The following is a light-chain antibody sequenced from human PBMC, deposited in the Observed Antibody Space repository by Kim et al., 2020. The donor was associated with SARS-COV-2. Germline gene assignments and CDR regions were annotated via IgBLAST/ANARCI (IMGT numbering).Light chain of an antibody. CDR1: KLGDKY. V-gene: IGLV3-1*01. CDR3: QAWDSSTHNYV. Sequence: SYELTQSPSVSVSPGQTASITCSGYKLGDKYVSWYQQKPGQSPVVVIYQVNQRPSGIPERFSGSNSGNTATLTISGTQAMDEADYYCQAWDSSTHNYV. CDR2: QVN. J-gene: IGLJ1*01.